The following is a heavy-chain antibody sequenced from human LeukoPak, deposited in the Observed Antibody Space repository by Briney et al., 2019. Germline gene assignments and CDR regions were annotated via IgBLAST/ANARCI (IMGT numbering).Heavy chain of an antibody. D-gene: IGHD7-27*01. Sequence: GGSLRLSCAASGFTFSGYEMNWVRQAPGKGLEWVSYISSSGSTTYYADSVKGRFTVSRDNAKNSLYLQMNSLTVHDTALYYCARGLTGVDYWGQGAQVIVSS. CDR1: GFTFSGYE. CDR3: ARGLTGVDY. J-gene: IGHJ4*02. CDR2: ISSSGSTT. V-gene: IGHV3-48*03.